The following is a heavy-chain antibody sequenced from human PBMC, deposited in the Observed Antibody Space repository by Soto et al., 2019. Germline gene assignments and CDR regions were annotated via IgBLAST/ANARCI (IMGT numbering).Heavy chain of an antibody. J-gene: IGHJ4*02. CDR2: IHYSGGT. CDR3: ASDSSSWYESDY. D-gene: IGHD6-13*01. CDR1: GGSVSSDSYY. Sequence: QVQLQESGPGLVKPSETLSLTCAVSGGSVSSDSYYWNWIRQPPGKGLEWIGYIHYSGGTKYNPSLKSRVTISVDTSKNQFFLMLSSVTAADTAVYYCASDSSSWYESDYWGQGTLVTVSS. V-gene: IGHV4-61*01.